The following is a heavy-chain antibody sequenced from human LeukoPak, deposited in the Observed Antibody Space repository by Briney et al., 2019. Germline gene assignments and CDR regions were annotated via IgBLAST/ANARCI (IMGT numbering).Heavy chain of an antibody. J-gene: IGHJ4*02. V-gene: IGHV3-23*01. CDR1: GFTFSSYA. Sequence: PGGSLTLSCAASGFTFSSYAMSWVRQAPGEGLEWVSAISGSGGSTYSADSVKGRFTISRVNSKNTLYLQMNSLRAEGTAVYYCAKSGWGITSYYFDYGSQGSLATVSS. CDR3: AKSGWGITSYYFDY. D-gene: IGHD3-10*01. CDR2: ISGSGGST.